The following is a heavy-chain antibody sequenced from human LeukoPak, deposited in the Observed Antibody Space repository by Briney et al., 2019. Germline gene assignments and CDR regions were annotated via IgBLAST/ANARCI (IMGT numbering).Heavy chain of an antibody. Sequence: SETLSLTCTVSGGSISSGSYYWSWIRQPAGKGLEWIGRIYSSGSTNYNPSLKSRVTISLDTSKNQFSLKLSSVTAADTAMYYCARDLGSSDYFDYWGQGTLVTVSS. D-gene: IGHD6-6*01. J-gene: IGHJ4*02. V-gene: IGHV4-61*02. CDR2: IYSSGST. CDR1: GGSISSGSYY. CDR3: ARDLGSSDYFDY.